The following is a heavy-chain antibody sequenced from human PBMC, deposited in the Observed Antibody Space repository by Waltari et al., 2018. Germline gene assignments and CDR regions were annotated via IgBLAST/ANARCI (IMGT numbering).Heavy chain of an antibody. Sequence: QVQLQQWGAGLLKPSETLSLTCAVYGGSFSGYYWSWIRQPPGKGLAWIGEINHSGSTNYNPSLKSRVTISVDASKNQFSLKLSSVTAADTAVYYCARSDGSGYWGQGTLVTVSS. CDR2: INHSGST. CDR3: ARSDGSGY. V-gene: IGHV4-34*01. D-gene: IGHD2-21*02. CDR1: GGSFSGYY. J-gene: IGHJ4*02.